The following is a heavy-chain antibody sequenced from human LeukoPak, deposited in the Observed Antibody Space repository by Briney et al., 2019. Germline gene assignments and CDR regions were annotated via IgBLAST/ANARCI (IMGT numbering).Heavy chain of an antibody. V-gene: IGHV3-43*02. CDR1: GFTFDDYA. Sequence: GGSLRLSCAASGFTFDDYAMHWVRQAPGKGLEWVSLISGNGLSTHYADSVKGRFTISRDNNKNSLSLQMNSLRTEDTALYYCAKAGRGYSYNDYWGQGTLVTVSS. CDR2: ISGNGLST. CDR3: AKAGRGYSYNDY. J-gene: IGHJ4*02. D-gene: IGHD5-18*01.